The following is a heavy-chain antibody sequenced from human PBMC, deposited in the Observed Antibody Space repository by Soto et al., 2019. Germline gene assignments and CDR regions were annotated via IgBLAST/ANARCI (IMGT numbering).Heavy chain of an antibody. V-gene: IGHV1-69*12. CDR2: IIPIFGTA. J-gene: IGHJ4*02. Sequence: QVQLVQSGAEVKKPGSSVKVSCKASGGTFSSYAISWVRQAPGQGLEWMGGIIPIFGTANYAQKFQGRVTITADESPSKVDMELSSLRFEDTAVYYCARAPERTGSSWNPRDWGQGNLVTVSS. D-gene: IGHD3-10*01. CDR3: ARAPERTGSSWNPRD. CDR1: GGTFSSYA.